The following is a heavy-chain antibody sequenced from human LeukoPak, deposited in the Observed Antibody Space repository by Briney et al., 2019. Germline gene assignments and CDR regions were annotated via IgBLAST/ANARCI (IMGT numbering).Heavy chain of an antibody. D-gene: IGHD1-26*01. CDR2: INLSSGRT. Sequence: ASVKVSCKASGYTITSYYMNWVRQAPGQRLEWMGIINLSSGRTTYAQKFQGRVTMTRDTSTSTVYMELTSLRSEDTAVFYCARGGLPARSWFDPWGQGTLVTVSS. CDR3: ARGGLPARSWFDP. J-gene: IGHJ5*02. V-gene: IGHV1-46*01. CDR1: GYTITSYY.